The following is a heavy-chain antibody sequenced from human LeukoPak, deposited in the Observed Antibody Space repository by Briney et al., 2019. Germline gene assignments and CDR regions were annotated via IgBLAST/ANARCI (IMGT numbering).Heavy chain of an antibody. Sequence: SETLSLTCTVSGGSISSYYWSWIRQPPGKGLEWIGYIYYSGSTNYNPSLKSRVTISVDTSKNQFSLKLSSVTAADTAVYYCARVVAGYYDSSGYLDYWGQGTLVTVSS. CDR2: IYYSGST. D-gene: IGHD3-22*01. J-gene: IGHJ4*02. CDR1: GGSISSYY. V-gene: IGHV4-59*01. CDR3: ARVVAGYYDSSGYLDY.